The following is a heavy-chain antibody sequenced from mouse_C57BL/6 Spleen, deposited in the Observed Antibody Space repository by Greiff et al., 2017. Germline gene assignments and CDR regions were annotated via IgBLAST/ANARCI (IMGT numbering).Heavy chain of an antibody. Sequence: EVQLVESGPELVKPGASVKISCKASGYSFTDYNMNWVKQSNGKSLEWIGVINPNYGTTSYNQKFKGKATLTVDQSSSTAYMQLNSLTSEDSAVYYCARGGITTVVAPGDFDVWGTGTTVTVSS. J-gene: IGHJ1*03. CDR3: ARGGITTVVAPGDFDV. D-gene: IGHD1-1*01. CDR1: GYSFTDYN. V-gene: IGHV1-39*01. CDR2: INPNYGTT.